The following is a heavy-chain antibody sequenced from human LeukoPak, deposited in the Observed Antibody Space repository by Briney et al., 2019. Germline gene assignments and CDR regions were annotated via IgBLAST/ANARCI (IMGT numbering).Heavy chain of an antibody. J-gene: IGHJ4*02. D-gene: IGHD2-2*01. V-gene: IGHV4-30-2*01. CDR1: GGSISSGGYY. CDR2: IYHSGST. Sequence: PSETLSLTCTVSGGSISSGGYYWSWIRQPPGKGLEWIGYIYHSGSTYYNPSLKSRVTISVDRSKNQFSLKLSSVTAADTAVYYCARLIVGAQLPDYWGQGTLVTVSS. CDR3: ARLIVGAQLPDY.